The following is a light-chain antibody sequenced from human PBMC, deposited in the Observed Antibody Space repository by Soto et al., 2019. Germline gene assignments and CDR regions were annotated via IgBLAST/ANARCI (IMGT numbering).Light chain of an antibody. CDR1: QTISSSS. V-gene: IGKV3-20*01. J-gene: IGKJ5*01. CDR3: QQYGSSST. Sequence: IVLTQSPGTLSLSPGARATLSCRASQTISSSSLAWYQQKGGQAPRLLIYGASSGATGIPDRFSGSGSGTDFTLTISRLEPDDFAVYYCQQYGSSSTFGQGTRLEIK. CDR2: GAS.